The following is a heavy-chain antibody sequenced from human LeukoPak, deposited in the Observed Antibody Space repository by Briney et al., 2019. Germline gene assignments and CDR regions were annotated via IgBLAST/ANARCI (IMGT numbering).Heavy chain of an antibody. Sequence: PSETLSLTCTVSGYSISSGYYWGWIWQPPGKGLEWIGSIDHSGSTYYNPSLRSRVTISGDTSKNQFSLKLSSVTAADTAVYYCARHPGHYSSVGYWGQGTLVTVSS. D-gene: IGHD6-19*01. V-gene: IGHV4-38-2*02. CDR1: GYSISSGYY. J-gene: IGHJ4*02. CDR3: ARHPGHYSSVGY. CDR2: IDHSGST.